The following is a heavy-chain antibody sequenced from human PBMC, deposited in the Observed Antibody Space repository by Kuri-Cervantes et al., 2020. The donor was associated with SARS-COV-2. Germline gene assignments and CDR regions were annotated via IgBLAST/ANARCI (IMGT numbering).Heavy chain of an antibody. CDR3: ARDRGYSSSWPYYYYGMDV. CDR2: ISGAGDIT. V-gene: IGHV3-23*01. Sequence: GGSLRLSCAASESTFSIYAMSWVRQAPGKGLEWVSAISGAGDITYYADSVKGRFTISRDNSKNTLYLQMNSLRAEDTAVYYCARDRGYSSSWPYYYYGMDVWGQGTTVTVSS. D-gene: IGHD6-13*01. CDR1: ESTFSIYA. J-gene: IGHJ6*02.